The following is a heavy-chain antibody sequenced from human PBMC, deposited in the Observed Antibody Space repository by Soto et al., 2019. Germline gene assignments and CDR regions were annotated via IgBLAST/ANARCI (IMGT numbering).Heavy chain of an antibody. Sequence: ESGGGVVQPGRSLRLSCAASGFTFSSYGMHWVRQAPGKGLEWVAVISYDGSNKYYADSVKGRFTISRDNSKNTLYLQMNSLRAEDTAVYYCAGGCSSTSCYSNFDYWGQGTLVTVSS. CDR2: ISYDGSNK. V-gene: IGHV3-30*03. D-gene: IGHD2-2*01. J-gene: IGHJ4*02. CDR3: AGGCSSTSCYSNFDY. CDR1: GFTFSSYG.